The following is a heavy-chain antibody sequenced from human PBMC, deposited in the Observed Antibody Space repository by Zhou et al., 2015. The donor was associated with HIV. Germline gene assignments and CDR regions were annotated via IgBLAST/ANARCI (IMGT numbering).Heavy chain of an antibody. CDR2: IIPMFNKV. D-gene: IGHD1-14*01. CDR1: GGIFSSYA. Sequence: QVQLVQSGAEVKKPGSSVKVSCKASGGIFSSYAISWVRQAPGQGLEWMGGIIPMFNKVNYAQKFQGRVTITADESTSTAYMELSSLRSEDTAVYFCARSSVNHDNAFDLWGQGTKVIVSS. CDR3: ARSSVNHDNAFDL. J-gene: IGHJ3*01. V-gene: IGHV1-69*01.